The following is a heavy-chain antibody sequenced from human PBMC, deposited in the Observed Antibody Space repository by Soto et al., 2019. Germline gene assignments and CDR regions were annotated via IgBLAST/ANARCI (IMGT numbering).Heavy chain of an antibody. Sequence: QVQLVQSGAEVKKPGSTVKVSCKSSGGTFSMYSFSWVRQAPGQGLEWMGRIIPVLGVVNYAQKFQGRVNXXAXGQRTXKITADKATSXXYXGPXSLRSEDTAVYYCAKDGQRHCSSTNCYDSGYGMDVWGLGTTVTVSS. J-gene: IGHJ6*02. V-gene: IGHV1-69*04. CDR3: AKDGQRHCSSTNCYDSGYGMDV. CDR2: IIPVLGVV. CDR1: GGTFSMYS. D-gene: IGHD2-2*01.